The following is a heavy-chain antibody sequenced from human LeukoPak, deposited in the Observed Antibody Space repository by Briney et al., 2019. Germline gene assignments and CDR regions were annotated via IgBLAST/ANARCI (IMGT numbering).Heavy chain of an antibody. V-gene: IGHV4-59*01. Sequence: PSETLSLTCTVSGGSITHYYWTWIRQPPGKGLEWIGNIYYKGNTNYNPSLKSRVTMSVDTSTNDLSLKVRSVTAADTAVYFCARGLQTGRNDAFDPWGQGTLVTVSS. J-gene: IGHJ5*02. CDR3: ARGLQTGRNDAFDP. CDR2: IYYKGNT. D-gene: IGHD1-1*01. CDR1: GGSITHYY.